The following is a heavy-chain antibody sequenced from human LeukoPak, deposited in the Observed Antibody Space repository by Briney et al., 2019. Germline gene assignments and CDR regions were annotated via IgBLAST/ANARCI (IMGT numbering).Heavy chain of an antibody. CDR1: GFTFSSYG. CDR2: IRYDGSNK. D-gene: IGHD6-13*01. V-gene: IGHV3-30*02. Sequence: GGSLRLSCAASGFTFSSYGMHWVRQAPGKGLEWVAFIRYDGSNKYYADSVKGRFTISRDNSKNTLYLQMNSLRAEDTAVHYCARGSSSWYYYYYMDVWGKGTTVTVSS. CDR3: ARGSSSWYYYYYMDV. J-gene: IGHJ6*03.